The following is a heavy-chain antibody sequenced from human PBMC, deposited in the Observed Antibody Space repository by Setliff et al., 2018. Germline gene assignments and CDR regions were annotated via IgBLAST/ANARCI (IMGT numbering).Heavy chain of an antibody. CDR2: IYHNGNT. CDR3: ARDRSAYSYGLDV. CDR1: GGSISPYF. J-gene: IGHJ6*02. Sequence: SETLSLTCTVSGGSISPYFWSWIRQPPGKGLEWIGYIYHNGNTNFNPSLKSRVTMSVDTSKNQFALNLTSVTAADTAVYYCARDRSAYSYGLDVWGQGTTVT. V-gene: IGHV4-59*01.